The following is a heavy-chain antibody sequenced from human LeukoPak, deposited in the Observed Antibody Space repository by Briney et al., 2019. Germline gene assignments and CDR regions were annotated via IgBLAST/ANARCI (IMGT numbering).Heavy chain of an antibody. J-gene: IGHJ4*02. CDR2: VGPYNRKT. CDR1: GYAFSSYG. V-gene: IGHV1-18*01. CDR3: AREAPRGVWNFYFDY. D-gene: IGHD1-7*01. Sequence: GASVKVSCKASGYAFSSYGIGWVRQAPGQGLEWMGWVGPYNRKTNYSQKFQGRVTMTTDTSTNTAYLELRTLRSDDTAVYYCAREAPRGVWNFYFDYWGQGTLVTVSS.